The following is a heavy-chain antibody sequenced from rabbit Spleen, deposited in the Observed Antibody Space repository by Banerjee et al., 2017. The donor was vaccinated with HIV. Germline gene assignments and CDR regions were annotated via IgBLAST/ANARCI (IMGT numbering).Heavy chain of an antibody. J-gene: IGHJ4*01. V-gene: IGHV1S45*01. CDR1: GIDFSSSYY. CDR2: IVTSSGGT. Sequence: QQQLEESGGGLVKPGGTLTLTCTASGIDFSSSYYMCWVRQAPGKGLELIACIVTSSGGTWYASWAKGRFTISKTSSTTVTLQMTSLTAADTATYFCARDASTTNSYFDLWGPGTLVTVS. CDR3: ARDASTTNSYFDL. D-gene: IGHD7-1*01.